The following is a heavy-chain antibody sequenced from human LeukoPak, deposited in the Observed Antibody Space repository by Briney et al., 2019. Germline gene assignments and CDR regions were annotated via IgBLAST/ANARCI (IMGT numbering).Heavy chain of an antibody. CDR3: ARGYSSSWYLNWFDL. CDR1: GYSISSGYY. V-gene: IGHV4-38-2*02. Sequence: SETLSLTCTVSGYSISSGYYWGWIRQPPGKGLEWIGSIYHSGSTYYNPSLKSRVTISVDTSKNQFSLKLSSVTAADTAVYYCARGYSSSWYLNWFDLWGQGTLVTVSS. J-gene: IGHJ5*02. D-gene: IGHD6-13*01. CDR2: IYHSGST.